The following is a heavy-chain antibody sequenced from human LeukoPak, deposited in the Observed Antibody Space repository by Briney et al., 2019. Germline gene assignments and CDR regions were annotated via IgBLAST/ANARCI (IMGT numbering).Heavy chain of an antibody. J-gene: IGHJ4*02. Sequence: SQTLSLTCTVSGGSISSYYWSWIRQPPGKGLEWIGYIYYSGSTNYKPSLKSRVTISVDTSKNQFSLKLSSVTAADTAVYYCARGDSSGYYPFDYWGQGTLVTVSS. V-gene: IGHV4-59*01. D-gene: IGHD3-22*01. CDR3: ARGDSSGYYPFDY. CDR1: GGSISSYY. CDR2: IYYSGST.